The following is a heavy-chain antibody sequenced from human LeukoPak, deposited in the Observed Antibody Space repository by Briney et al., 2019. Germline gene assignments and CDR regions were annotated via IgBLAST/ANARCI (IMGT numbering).Heavy chain of an antibody. CDR2: ISGSGGST. Sequence: GGSLRLSCAASGFTFSSYAMSWVRQAPGKGLEWVSAISGSGGSTYYADSVKGRFTISRDNSKNTLYLQMNSLGAEDTAVYYCAKTRIAVAGPYYFDYWGQGTLVTVSS. CDR1: GFTFSSYA. D-gene: IGHD6-19*01. J-gene: IGHJ4*02. CDR3: AKTRIAVAGPYYFDY. V-gene: IGHV3-23*01.